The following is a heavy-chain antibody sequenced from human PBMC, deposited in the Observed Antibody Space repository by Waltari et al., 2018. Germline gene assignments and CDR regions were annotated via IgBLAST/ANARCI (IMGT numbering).Heavy chain of an antibody. CDR1: GFIFDAYA. CDR2: ISWNSDNI. D-gene: IGHD1-26*01. V-gene: IGHV3-9*01. CDR3: AKGHSGSYGLKD. Sequence: EVQLVESGGGLVQPGRSLRLSCAVSGFIFDAYAMHWVRHAPGKGLEWVSGISWNSDNIGYADSVKGRFTISRDNAKNSLYLQMNSLRPEDTALYYCAKGHSGSYGLKDWGQGTLVTVSS. J-gene: IGHJ4*02.